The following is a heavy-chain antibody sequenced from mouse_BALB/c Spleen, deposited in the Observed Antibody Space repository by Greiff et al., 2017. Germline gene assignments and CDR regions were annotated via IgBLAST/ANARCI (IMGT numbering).Heavy chain of an antibody. V-gene: IGHV1-14*01. CDR3: ARNYYGSSYEDYAMDY. Sequence: VQLQQSGPELVKPGASVKMSCKASGYTFTSYVMHWVKQKPGQGLEWIGYINPYNDGTKYNEKFKGKATLTSDKSSSTAYMELSSLTSEDSAVYYCARNYYGSSYEDYAMDYWGQGTSVTVSS. CDR1: GYTFTSYV. J-gene: IGHJ4*01. D-gene: IGHD1-1*01. CDR2: INPYNDGT.